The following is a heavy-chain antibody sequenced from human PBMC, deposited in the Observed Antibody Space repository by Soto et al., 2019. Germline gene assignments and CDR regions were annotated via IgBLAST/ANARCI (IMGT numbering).Heavy chain of an antibody. J-gene: IGHJ6*02. D-gene: IGHD3-3*01. CDR3: AKGTIFGVVRSYGMDV. V-gene: IGHV3-23*01. Sequence: GWFLRLSCAASGFAFDNYAMAWVRQAPGKGLEWVSAISGSGGSTYYADSVKGRFTISRENSKNTLYLQMNSLRAEDTAVYYCAKGTIFGVVRSYGMDVWGQGTTVTVSS. CDR2: ISGSGGST. CDR1: GFAFDNYA.